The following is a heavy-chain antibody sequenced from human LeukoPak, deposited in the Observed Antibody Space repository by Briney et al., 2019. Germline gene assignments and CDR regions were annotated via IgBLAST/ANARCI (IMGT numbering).Heavy chain of an antibody. V-gene: IGHV4-59*01. CDR1: GASISSYY. CDR3: ARHRYYYDSSGYYYQP. Sequence: KPSETLSLTCTVSGASISSYYWSWIRQPPGKGLEWIGYIYYSGSTNYNPSLKSRVTISVDTSKNQLSLRLSSVTAADTAVYYCARHRYYYDSSGYYYQPWGQGTLVTVSS. J-gene: IGHJ5*02. D-gene: IGHD3-22*01. CDR2: IYYSGST.